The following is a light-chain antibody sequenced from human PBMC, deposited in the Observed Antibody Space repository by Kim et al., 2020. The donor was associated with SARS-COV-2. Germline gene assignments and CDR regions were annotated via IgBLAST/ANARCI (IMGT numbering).Light chain of an antibody. CDR3: SSYAGRNNVV. CDR2: QVS. CDR1: SSDVGGYNY. Sequence: QSVLTQPPSASGSPGQSVTISCTGTSSDVGGYNYVSWYQQHPGKAPKLMIFQVSKRPSGVPARFSGSKSGNTASLTVSGLQAEDEADYYCSSYAGRNNVVFGGGTQLTVL. V-gene: IGLV2-8*01. J-gene: IGLJ2*01.